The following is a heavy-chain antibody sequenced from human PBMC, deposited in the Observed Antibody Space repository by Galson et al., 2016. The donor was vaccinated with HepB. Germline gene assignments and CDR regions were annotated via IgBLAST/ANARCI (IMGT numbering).Heavy chain of an antibody. V-gene: IGHV1-2*02. CDR1: GYTFTDYY. D-gene: IGHD3-22*01. CDR3: AGDRYYGSSGHFAFDI. CDR2: INPNSGGT. Sequence: SVKVSCKASGYTFTDYYMHWVRQAPGQGLEWMGWINPNSGGTNYAQKLQGRVTMTRDTSISTAYMELSRLRSDDTAVYYCAGDRYYGSSGHFAFDIWGQGTMVTVSS. J-gene: IGHJ3*02.